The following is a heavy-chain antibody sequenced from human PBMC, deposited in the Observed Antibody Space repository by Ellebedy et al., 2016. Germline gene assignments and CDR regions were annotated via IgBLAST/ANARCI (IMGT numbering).Heavy chain of an antibody. V-gene: IGHV4-39*07. D-gene: IGHD5-12*01. CDR2: IYYSGST. CDR3: ARRVPQVYDSGYDLELWGVFDY. CDR1: GGSISSSSYY. J-gene: IGHJ4*02. Sequence: GSLRLSXTVSGGSISSSSYYWGWIRQPPGKGLEWIGSIYYSGSTYYNPSLKSRVTISVDTSKNQFSLKLSSVTAADTAVYYCARRVPQVYDSGYDLELWGVFDYWGQGTLVTVSS.